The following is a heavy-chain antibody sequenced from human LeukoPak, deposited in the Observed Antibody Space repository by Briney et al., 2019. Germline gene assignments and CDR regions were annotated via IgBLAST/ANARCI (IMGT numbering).Heavy chain of an antibody. CDR2: IYSGGST. V-gene: IGHV3-66*01. D-gene: IGHD1-26*01. Sequence: GGSLRLSCAASGFTVSSNYMSWVRQAPGKGLEWVSVIYSGGSTYYADSVKGQFTISRDNSKNTLYLQMNSLRAEDTGVYYCARDGRALLRDFDYWGQGTLVTVSS. CDR1: GFTVSSNY. J-gene: IGHJ4*02. CDR3: ARDGRALLRDFDY.